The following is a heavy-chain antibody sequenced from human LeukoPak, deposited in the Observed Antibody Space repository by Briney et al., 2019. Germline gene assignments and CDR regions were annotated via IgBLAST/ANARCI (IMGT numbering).Heavy chain of an antibody. D-gene: IGHD6-13*01. Sequence: GGSLRLSCAASGVTFDDYAMHWVRQAPGKGLEWVSGISWNRGTIGYADSVKGRFAISRDNAKNSLYLQMNSLRAEDTALYYCAKEFSSSNYYGMDVWGQGTTVTVSS. CDR1: GVTFDDYA. CDR2: ISWNRGTI. J-gene: IGHJ6*02. CDR3: AKEFSSSNYYGMDV. V-gene: IGHV3-9*01.